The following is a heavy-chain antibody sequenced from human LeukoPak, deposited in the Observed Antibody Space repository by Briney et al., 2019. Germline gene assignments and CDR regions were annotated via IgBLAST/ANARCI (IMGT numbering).Heavy chain of an antibody. V-gene: IGHV1-69*13. Sequence: SVKVSCKASGGTFSSYAISWVRQAPGQGLEWMGGIIPIFGTANYAQKFQGRVTITADESTSTAYMELSSLRAEDTAVYYCAKDPSPELTILGSFDYWGQGTLVTVSS. J-gene: IGHJ4*02. D-gene: IGHD3-3*01. CDR3: AKDPSPELTILGSFDY. CDR1: GGTFSSYA. CDR2: IIPIFGTA.